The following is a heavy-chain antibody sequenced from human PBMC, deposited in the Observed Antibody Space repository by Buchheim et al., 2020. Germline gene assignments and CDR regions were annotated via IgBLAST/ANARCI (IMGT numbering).Heavy chain of an antibody. CDR1: GFTFSSYA. V-gene: IGHV3-23*01. J-gene: IGHJ6*02. CDR3: AKGVPSSGWPRGINYYYYGMDV. Sequence: EVQLLESGGGLVQPGGSLRLSCAASGFTFSSYAMSWVRQAPGKGLEWVSAISGSGGSTYYADSVKGRFTISRDNSKKTLYMQMNSLRAEDTAVYYCAKGVPSSGWPRGINYYYYGMDVWGQGTT. CDR2: ISGSGGST. D-gene: IGHD6-19*01.